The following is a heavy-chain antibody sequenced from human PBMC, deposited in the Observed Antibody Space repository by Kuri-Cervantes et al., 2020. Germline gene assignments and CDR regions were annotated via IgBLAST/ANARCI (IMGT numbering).Heavy chain of an antibody. V-gene: IGHV3-21*04. J-gene: IGHJ4*02. Sequence: GESLKISCEASGFTFRSYSMSWVRQAPGKGLEWVSSISSVNDYTYYADSVKGRFTISRDNAKNSVYLEMNSLRAEDTALYYCARPFTIAVGGLGYWGQGTLVTVSS. D-gene: IGHD6-19*01. CDR2: ISSVNDYT. CDR1: GFTFRSYS. CDR3: ARPFTIAVGGLGY.